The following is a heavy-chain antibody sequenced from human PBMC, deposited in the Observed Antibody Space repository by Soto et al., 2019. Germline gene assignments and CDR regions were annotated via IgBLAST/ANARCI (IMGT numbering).Heavy chain of an antibody. J-gene: IGHJ3*02. CDR1: GGSFSGYY. CDR3: ARDRGCGYYCAFYI. Sequence: SETLSLTCAVYGGSFSGYYWSWIRQPPGKGLEWIGEINHSGSTNYNPSLKSRVTISVDTSKNQFSLKLSSVTAADTAVYYCARDRGCGYYCAFYIWGQVTLVTFS. CDR2: INHSGST. V-gene: IGHV4-34*01. D-gene: IGHD3-22*01.